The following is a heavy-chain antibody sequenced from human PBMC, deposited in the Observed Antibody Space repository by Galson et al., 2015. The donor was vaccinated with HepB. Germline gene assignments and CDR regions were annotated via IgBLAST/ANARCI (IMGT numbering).Heavy chain of an antibody. V-gene: IGHV1-69*13. D-gene: IGHD2-2*01. CDR3: ARAAIADAIRDPHAFDI. CDR1: GGTFSSYA. J-gene: IGHJ3*02. CDR2: IIPIFGTA. Sequence: SVKVSCKASGGTFSSYAISWVRQAPGQGLEWMGGIIPIFGTANYAQKFQGRVTITADESTSTAYMELSSLRSEDTAVYYCARAAIADAIRDPHAFDIWGQGTMVTVSS.